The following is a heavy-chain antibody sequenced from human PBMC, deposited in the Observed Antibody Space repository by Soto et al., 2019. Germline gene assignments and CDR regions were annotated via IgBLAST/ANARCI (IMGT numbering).Heavy chain of an antibody. Sequence: ASEILSVTCTVSGGSISSYYLCWIRQPPGKGLEWIGCIYYSGSTNYNPSLKSRVTISVDTSKNQFSLKLSSVTAADTAVYYCARVEGSRLQTTLDCFDPWGEGTLVTVS. CDR1: GGSISSYY. CDR3: ARVEGSRLQTTLDCFDP. V-gene: IGHV4-59*01. J-gene: IGHJ5*02. D-gene: IGHD4-4*01. CDR2: IYYSGST.